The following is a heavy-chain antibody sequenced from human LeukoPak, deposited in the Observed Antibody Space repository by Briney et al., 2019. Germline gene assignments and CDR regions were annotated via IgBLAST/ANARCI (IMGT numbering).Heavy chain of an antibody. D-gene: IGHD6-13*01. CDR3: ARAAALHDAFDI. V-gene: IGHV1-8*01. J-gene: IGHJ3*02. CDR1: GYTFTSYD. Sequence: ASVKVSCKASGYTFTSYDINWVRQATGQGLEWMGWMNPNSGNTGYAQKFRGRVTMTRNTSISTAYMELSSLRSEDTAVYYCARAAALHDAFDIWGQGTMVTVSS. CDR2: MNPNSGNT.